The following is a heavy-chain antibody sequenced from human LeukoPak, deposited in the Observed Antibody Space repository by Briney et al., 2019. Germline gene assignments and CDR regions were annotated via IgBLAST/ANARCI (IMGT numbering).Heavy chain of an antibody. CDR2: INPNSGGT. D-gene: IGHD3-22*01. J-gene: IGHJ3*02. Sequence: ASVKVSCKASGYTFTGYYMHWVRQAPGHGVEWMGWINPNSGGTNYAQKFQGRVTMTRDTSISTAYMELSRLRSDDTAVYYCARDSGYYDSSFGAFDIWGQGTMVTVSS. CDR3: ARDSGYYDSSFGAFDI. CDR1: GYTFTGYY. V-gene: IGHV1-2*02.